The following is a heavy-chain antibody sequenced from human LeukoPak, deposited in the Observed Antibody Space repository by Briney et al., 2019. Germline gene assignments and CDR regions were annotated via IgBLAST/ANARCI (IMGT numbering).Heavy chain of an antibody. Sequence: ASVKVSCKASGYTFTGYYMHWVRQAPGQGLEWMGWINPNSGGTNYAQKFQGRVTMTRDTSISTAYMELSRLRSDDTAVYYCAIEFATVVVSAVISAFDIWGRGTMVTVSS. CDR2: INPNSGGT. CDR3: AIEFATVVVSAVISAFDI. V-gene: IGHV1-2*02. D-gene: IGHD2-2*02. CDR1: GYTFTGYY. J-gene: IGHJ3*02.